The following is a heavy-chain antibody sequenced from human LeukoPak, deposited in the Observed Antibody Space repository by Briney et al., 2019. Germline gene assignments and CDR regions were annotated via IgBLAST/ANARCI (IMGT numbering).Heavy chain of an antibody. CDR2: GDYSGGT. CDR1: GDSFTSVTDY. V-gene: IGHV4-39*07. J-gene: IGHJ4*02. D-gene: IGHD6-19*01. Sequence: SETLSLTCTVSGDSFTSVTDYWAWIRQPPGKGLEWIASGDYSGGTYYNPSLESRVAISADMSKNQISLKLTSVTGADTAVYYCAGERGEEYSSGWYKTNYFFNWGQGIRVTVSS. CDR3: AGERGEEYSSGWYKTNYFFN.